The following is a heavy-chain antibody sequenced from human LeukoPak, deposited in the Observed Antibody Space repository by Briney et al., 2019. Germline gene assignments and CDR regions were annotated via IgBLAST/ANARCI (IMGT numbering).Heavy chain of an antibody. D-gene: IGHD3-10*01. Sequence: SQTLSLTCAISGDSVSSNSAAWNWIRQSPSRGLERLGRTYYRSKWYNDYAVSVKSRITINPDTSKNQFSLQLNSVTPEDTAVYYCASPLWFGESNFGFDYWGQGTLVTVSS. CDR1: GDSVSSNSAA. CDR3: ASPLWFGESNFGFDY. V-gene: IGHV6-1*01. J-gene: IGHJ4*02. CDR2: TYYRSKWYN.